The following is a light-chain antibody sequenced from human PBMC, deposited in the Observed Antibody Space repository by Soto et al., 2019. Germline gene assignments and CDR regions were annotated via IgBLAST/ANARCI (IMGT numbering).Light chain of an antibody. V-gene: IGKV1-5*01. J-gene: IGKJ1*01. CDR3: QQYNSYPWT. CDR2: DAS. Sequence: DIPMTQSPSTLSASVGDRVTITCRASQSISSWLAWCQQKPGKAPKLLIYDASSLESGVPSRFSGSGSGTEFTLTISSLQPDDFATYYCQQYNSYPWTFGQGTKVEIK. CDR1: QSISSW.